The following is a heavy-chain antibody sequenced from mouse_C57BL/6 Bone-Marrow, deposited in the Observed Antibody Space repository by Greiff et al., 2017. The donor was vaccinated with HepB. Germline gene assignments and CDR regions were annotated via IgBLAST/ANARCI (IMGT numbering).Heavy chain of an antibody. CDR3: TYYYGSSYWYFDV. V-gene: IGHV14-4*01. Sequence: VQLQQSGAELVRPGASVKLSCTASGFNIKDDYMHWVKQRPEQGLEWIGWIDPENGDTEYASKFQGKATITADTSSNTAYLQLSSLTSEDNAVYNCTYYYGSSYWYFDVWGTGTTVTVSS. D-gene: IGHD1-1*01. CDR1: GFNIKDDY. J-gene: IGHJ1*03. CDR2: IDPENGDT.